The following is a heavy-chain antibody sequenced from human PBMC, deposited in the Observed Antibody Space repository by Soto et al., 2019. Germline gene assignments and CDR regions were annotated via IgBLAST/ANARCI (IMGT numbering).Heavy chain of an antibody. CDR1: VFTVSSNY. J-gene: IGHJ6*02. CDR3: ARDPHSTRHAMDV. V-gene: IGHV3-53*01. Sequence: PGGSLRLSCAASVFTVSSNYMSLVRQAPGKGLECVSFIYIGGRTYYADSVRGRFTISRYNYKNTLYLQMKSLRAEDTAVYYCARDPHSTRHAMDVWGQGSKLTVSS. CDR2: IYIGGRT.